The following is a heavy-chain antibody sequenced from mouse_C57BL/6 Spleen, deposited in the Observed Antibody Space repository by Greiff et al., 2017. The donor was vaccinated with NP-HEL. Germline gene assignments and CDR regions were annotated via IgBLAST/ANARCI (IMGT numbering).Heavy chain of an antibody. CDR1: GFTFSDYY. Sequence: EVQVVESEGGLVQPGSSMKLSCTASGFTFSDYYMAWVRQVPEKGLEWVANINYDGSSTYYLDSLKSRFIISRDNAKNILYLQMSSLKSEDTATYYCARDRSHYAMDYWGQGTSVTVSS. V-gene: IGHV5-16*01. CDR3: ARDRSHYAMDY. CDR2: INYDGSST. J-gene: IGHJ4*01.